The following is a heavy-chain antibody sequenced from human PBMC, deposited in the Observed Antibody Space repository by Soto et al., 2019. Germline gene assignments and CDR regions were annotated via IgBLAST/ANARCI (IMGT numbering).Heavy chain of an antibody. CDR3: ARDHLHSSGTYDAFDI. CDR2: IYYSGST. D-gene: IGHD3-22*01. Sequence: PSETLSLTCTVSGGSISSYYWSWIRQPPGKGLEWIGYIYYSGSTNYNPSLKSRVTISVDTSKNQFSLKLSSVTAADTAVYYCARDHLHSSGTYDAFDIWGQGTMLTVSS. V-gene: IGHV4-59*01. CDR1: GGSISSYY. J-gene: IGHJ3*02.